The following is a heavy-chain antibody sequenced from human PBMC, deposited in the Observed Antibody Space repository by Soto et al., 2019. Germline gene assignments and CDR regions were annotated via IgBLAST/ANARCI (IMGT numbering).Heavy chain of an antibody. CDR3: ARGLTGTTFDY. CDR2: IYYIGST. CDR1: GGSISSYY. V-gene: IGHV4-59*01. J-gene: IGHJ4*02. Sequence: SETLSLTCTVSGGSISSYYWSWIRQPPGKGLEWIGYIYYIGSTNYNPSLKSRVTISVDTSKNQFSLKLSSLTSADTAVYYCARGLTGTTFDYWGQGTLVTVSS. D-gene: IGHD1-7*01.